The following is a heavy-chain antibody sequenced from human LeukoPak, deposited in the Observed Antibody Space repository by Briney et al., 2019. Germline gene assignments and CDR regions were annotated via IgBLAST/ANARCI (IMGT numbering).Heavy chain of an antibody. J-gene: IGHJ3*02. CDR2: SSYDKSNR. V-gene: IGHV3-30*02. D-gene: IGHD3-10*01. CDR1: GFVFSTCN. CDR3: AKDLGSGSFAFDI. Sequence: PGGSLTLFCAASGFVFSTCNMHWVRQVPGKGLEWVIFSSYDKSNRYYADCVKGRFTISRDNAKNTLYLQMNSLRLEETAVYYCAKDLGSGSFAFDIWGQGTMVTVSS.